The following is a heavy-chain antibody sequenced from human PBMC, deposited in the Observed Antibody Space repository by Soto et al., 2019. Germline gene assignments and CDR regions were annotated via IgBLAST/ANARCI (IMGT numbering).Heavy chain of an antibody. Sequence: QVQLQESGPGLVKPSQTLSLTCTVSGGSISSGDYYWSWIRQHPGKGLEWIGYIYYSGSTYYNPSLKSRVTISGDTSKNQCSLKLSSVTAADTAVYYCARWWSGSRQGFDPWGQGTLVTVSS. V-gene: IGHV4-31*03. J-gene: IGHJ5*02. CDR1: GGSISSGDYY. CDR2: IYYSGST. D-gene: IGHD3-3*01. CDR3: ARWWSGSRQGFDP.